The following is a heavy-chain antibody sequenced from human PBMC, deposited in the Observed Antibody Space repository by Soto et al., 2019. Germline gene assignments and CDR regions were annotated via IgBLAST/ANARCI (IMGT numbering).Heavy chain of an antibody. CDR2: ISGSGGST. CDR3: AKGSVGYSYALPYDY. CDR1: GFTFSSYA. Sequence: EVQLLESGGGLVQPGGSLRLSCAASGFTFSSYAMSWVRQAPGKGLEWVSAISGSGGSTYYADSVKGRITISRDNSKNTLYLQMNSLRAEDTAVYYCAKGSVGYSYALPYDYWGQGTLVTVSS. J-gene: IGHJ4*02. D-gene: IGHD5-18*01. V-gene: IGHV3-23*01.